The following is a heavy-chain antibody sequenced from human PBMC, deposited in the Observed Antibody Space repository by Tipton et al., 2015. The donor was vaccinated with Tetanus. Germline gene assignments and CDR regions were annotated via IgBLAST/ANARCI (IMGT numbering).Heavy chain of an antibody. V-gene: IGHV3-23*01. D-gene: IGHD1-14*01. CDR1: GFNFSSYW. CDR3: AKEALGVLNL. J-gene: IGHJ6*04. CDR2: ISGSRLTP. Sequence: SLRLSCAASGFNFSSYWMSWVRQAPGNGLEWVAAISGSRLTPYYADSVKGRFTISRDNSKNTLSLQLNSLRADDTAIYYCAKEALGVLNLWGKGTTVIVSS.